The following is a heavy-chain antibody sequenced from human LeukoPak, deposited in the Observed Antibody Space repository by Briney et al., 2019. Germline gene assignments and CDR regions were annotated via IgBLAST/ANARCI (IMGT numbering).Heavy chain of an antibody. CDR2: IYHTGST. CDR1: GYSITSGYF. J-gene: IGHJ6*03. CDR3: ARQVSDYFYYYIDV. Sequence: KPSETLSLTCTVSGYSITSGYFWGWIRQPPGKGLEWIGNIYHTGSTWYSPSLKSRVTISEDTSKNRFSLMLTSVTAADTAVYYCARQVSDYFYYYIDVWGEGTTVIVSS. V-gene: IGHV4-38-2*02.